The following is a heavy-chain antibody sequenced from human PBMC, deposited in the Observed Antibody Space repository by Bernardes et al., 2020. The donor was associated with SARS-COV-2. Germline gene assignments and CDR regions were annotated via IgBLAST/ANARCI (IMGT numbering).Heavy chain of an antibody. CDR3: ARGPPAYSSYAAPFDF. D-gene: IGHD3-16*01. J-gene: IGHJ4*01. Sequence: RQSPGKGLEWIGYFFFGAFGRTDYNPSLSSRVTISADKSNNQISLKLSSVTAADTATYFCARGPPAYSSYAAPFDFWGRGILVSVSS. V-gene: IGHV4-59*01. CDR2: FFFGAFGRT.